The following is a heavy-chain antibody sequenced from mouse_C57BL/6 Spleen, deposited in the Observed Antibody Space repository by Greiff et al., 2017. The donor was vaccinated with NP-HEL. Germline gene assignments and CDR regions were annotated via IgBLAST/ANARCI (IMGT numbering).Heavy chain of an antibody. V-gene: IGHV5-16*01. CDR2: INYDGSST. CDR1: GFTFSDYY. J-gene: IGHJ4*01. D-gene: IGHD1-1*01. CDR3: AREDYGSSYGAMDY. Sequence: DVMLVESEGGLVQPGSSMKLSCTASGFTFSDYYMAWVRQVPETGLEWVANINYDGSSTYSLDSLKIRFIISIDNAKNILYLQKHSVESEDTATYYCAREDYGSSYGAMDYWGQGTTVTVSS.